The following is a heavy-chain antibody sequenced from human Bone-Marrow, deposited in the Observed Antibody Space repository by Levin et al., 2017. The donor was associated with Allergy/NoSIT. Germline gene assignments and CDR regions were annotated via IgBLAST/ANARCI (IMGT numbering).Heavy chain of an antibody. CDR1: GFTFSSYG. CDR2: ISYDGSNK. D-gene: IGHD4-23*01. CDR3: AKESGYGGQGPEDY. V-gene: IGHV3-30*18. Sequence: GGSLRLSCAASGFTFSSYGMHWVRQAPGKGLEWVAVISYDGSNKYYADSVKGRFTISRDNSKNTLYLQMNSLRAEDTAVYYCAKESGYGGQGPEDYWGQGTLVTVSS. J-gene: IGHJ4*02.